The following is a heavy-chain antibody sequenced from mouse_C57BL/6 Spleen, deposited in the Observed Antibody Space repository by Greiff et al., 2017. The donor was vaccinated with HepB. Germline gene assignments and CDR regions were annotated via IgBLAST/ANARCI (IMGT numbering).Heavy chain of an antibody. Sequence: EVKLMESGAELVRPGASVKLSCTASGFNIKDDYMHWVKQRPEQGLEWIGWIDPENGDTEYASKFQGKATITADTSSNTAYLQLSSLTSEDTAVYYCTTGSNYVHYYAMDYWGQGTSVTVSS. CDR3: TTGSNYVHYYAMDY. CDR1: GFNIKDDY. CDR2: IDPENGDT. J-gene: IGHJ4*01. D-gene: IGHD2-5*01. V-gene: IGHV14-4*01.